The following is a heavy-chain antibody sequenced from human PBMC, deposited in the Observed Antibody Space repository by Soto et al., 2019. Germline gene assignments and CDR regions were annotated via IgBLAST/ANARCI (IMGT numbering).Heavy chain of an antibody. CDR1: GGSISSYY. CDR3: AKEKISTSCCIWFDP. Sequence: SETLSLTCTVSGGSISSYYWSWIRQPPGKGLEWIGYVYNSGSTNYNPSIKSRVTISIDTSKNQFSLKLSSVTAADTAVYYCAKEKISTSCCIWFDPCGQGTLVTVS. CDR2: VYNSGST. J-gene: IGHJ5*02. V-gene: IGHV4-4*08. D-gene: IGHD2-2*01.